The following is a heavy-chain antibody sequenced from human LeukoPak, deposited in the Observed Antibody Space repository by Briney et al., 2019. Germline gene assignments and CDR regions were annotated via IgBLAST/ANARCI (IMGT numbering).Heavy chain of an antibody. CDR1: GGSISSYY. J-gene: IGHJ6*03. CDR2: IYYSGST. CDR3: ARGRAAAGTFNYYYYYYMDV. V-gene: IGHV4-59*12. Sequence: TSETLSLTCTVSGGSISSYYWSWIRQPPGKGLEWIGYIYYSGSTNYNPSLKSRVTISVDTSKNQFSLKLSSVTAADTAVYYCARGRAAAGTFNYYYYYYMDVWGKGTTVTVSS. D-gene: IGHD6-13*01.